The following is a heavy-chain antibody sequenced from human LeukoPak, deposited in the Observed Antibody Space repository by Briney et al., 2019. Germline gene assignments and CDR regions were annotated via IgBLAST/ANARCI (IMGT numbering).Heavy chain of an antibody. CDR2: ISGSTGST. V-gene: IGHV3-23*01. Sequence: PGGSLRLSCAASGFTFRSYVMSWVRQAPGKGLEWVSLISGSTGSTYYADSMKGRFTVSRDNSKNTLYLQMNSLRAEDTAVYYCAKEAALGIAYFDHWGQGTLVTVSS. CDR1: GFTFRSYV. J-gene: IGHJ4*02. CDR3: AKEAALGIAYFDH. D-gene: IGHD7-27*01.